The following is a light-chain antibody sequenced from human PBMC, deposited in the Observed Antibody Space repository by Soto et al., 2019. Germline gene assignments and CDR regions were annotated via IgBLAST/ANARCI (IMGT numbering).Light chain of an antibody. J-gene: IGKJ2*01. Sequence: DIQMTQSPSSLSASVGDRVNITCRASQGISNYLAWYQQKPGKVPKLLIYAASTLQSGVPSRFSGSGSGTDFTLTISSLQPGDVASYYCQKYSRAPPYTFGQVTKLEIK. CDR2: AAS. CDR1: QGISNY. CDR3: QKYSRAPPYT. V-gene: IGKV1-27*01.